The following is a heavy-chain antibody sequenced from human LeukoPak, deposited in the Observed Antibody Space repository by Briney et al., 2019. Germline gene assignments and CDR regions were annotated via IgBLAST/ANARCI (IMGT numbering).Heavy chain of an antibody. CDR1: GFTFSSYS. CDR3: AREYSYGYPLDY. Sequence: GGSLRLSCAASGFTFSSYSMNWVRQAPGKGLEWVSSISSSSGYIYYADSVKGRFTISRDNAKNSLYLPMDSLRGEDTAVYYCAREYSYGYPLDYWGQGTLVSVSS. D-gene: IGHD5-18*01. CDR2: ISSSSGYI. V-gene: IGHV3-21*01. J-gene: IGHJ4*02.